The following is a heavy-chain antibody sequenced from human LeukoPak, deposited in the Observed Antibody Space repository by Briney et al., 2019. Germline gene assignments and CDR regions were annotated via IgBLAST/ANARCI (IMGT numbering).Heavy chain of an antibody. Sequence: PSETLSLTCTVSGGSISSYYWSWIRQPPGKGREWIGYIYYSGSTNYNPSLKSRVTISVDTSKNQFSLKLSSVTAADTAVYYCARDMADIGPNWYFDLWGRGTLVTVSS. V-gene: IGHV4-59*01. CDR3: ARDMADIGPNWYFDL. CDR1: GGSISSYY. J-gene: IGHJ2*01. D-gene: IGHD2-15*01. CDR2: IYYSGST.